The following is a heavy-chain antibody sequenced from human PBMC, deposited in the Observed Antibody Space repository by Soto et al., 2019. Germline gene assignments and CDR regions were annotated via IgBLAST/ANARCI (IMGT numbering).Heavy chain of an antibody. CDR1: VYTFTGYA. V-gene: IGHV1-3*05. J-gene: IGHJ4*02. D-gene: IGHD2-21*02. CDR3: ARSIVVVTALDY. Sequence: QVQLEQSGAEEKKPGASVKVSCKASVYTFTGYAMHWVRQAPGQRLEWMGWINAGNGNTKYSQKFQGRVTITRDTSASTAYMELSSLRSEDTAVYYCARSIVVVTALDYWGQGTLVTVSS. CDR2: INAGNGNT.